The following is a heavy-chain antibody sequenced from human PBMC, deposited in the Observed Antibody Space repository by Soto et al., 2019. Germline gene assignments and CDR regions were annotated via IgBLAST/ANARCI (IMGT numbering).Heavy chain of an antibody. CDR3: ARVVWIQLTLYGMDV. CDR1: GFTFSTYG. Sequence: GGSLRLSCAAPGFTFSTYGMHWVRQAPGNGLEWVADIWYDGSNKYYADSVQGRFTISRDTSKNTLYLQMNSLRAEATAVTYFARVVWIQLTLYGMDVWGQGTTVTVSS. D-gene: IGHD5-18*01. CDR2: IWYDGSNK. V-gene: IGHV3-33*01. J-gene: IGHJ6*02.